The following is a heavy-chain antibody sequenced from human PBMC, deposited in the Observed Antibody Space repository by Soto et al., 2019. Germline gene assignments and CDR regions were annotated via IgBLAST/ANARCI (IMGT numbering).Heavy chain of an antibody. CDR2: ISGSGGST. Sequence: PGGSLRLSCAASGLTFSSYAMSWVRQAPGKGLEWVSAISGSGGSTYYADSVKGRFTISRDNSKNTLYLQMNSLRDEDTAVYYCASGKDYAEGGYWGQGTLVTVSS. CDR1: GLTFSSYA. D-gene: IGHD4-17*01. V-gene: IGHV3-23*01. J-gene: IGHJ4*02. CDR3: ASGKDYAEGGY.